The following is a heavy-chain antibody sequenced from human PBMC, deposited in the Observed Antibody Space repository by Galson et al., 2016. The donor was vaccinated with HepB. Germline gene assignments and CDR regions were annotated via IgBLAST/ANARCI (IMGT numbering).Heavy chain of an antibody. V-gene: IGHV3-33*06. Sequence: SLRLSCAASGFSFGKFGMHWVRQAPGKGLEWVAVIWYDGSNKYYADSVKGRFTFSRGSSKNTLYLEMNSLTAEDTAIYYCAKHLGLYGSGSPFDYWGQGTLVTVSS. D-gene: IGHD3-10*01. CDR3: AKHLGLYGSGSPFDY. CDR2: IWYDGSNK. CDR1: GFSFGKFG. J-gene: IGHJ4*02.